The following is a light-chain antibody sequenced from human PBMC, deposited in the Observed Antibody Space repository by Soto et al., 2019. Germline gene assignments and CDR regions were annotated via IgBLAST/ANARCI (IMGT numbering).Light chain of an antibody. V-gene: IGLV2-8*01. CDR3: NSYVGSNNYV. J-gene: IGLJ1*01. Sequence: QSALTQPPSASGSPEQSVTISCTGTSSDISDNKYVSWFQQHPGKAPKVLIYEVNKRASGVPDRFSGSKSGNTASLTVSGLRADDEADYYCNSYVGSNNYVFGTGTKVTVL. CDR1: SSDISDNKY. CDR2: EVN.